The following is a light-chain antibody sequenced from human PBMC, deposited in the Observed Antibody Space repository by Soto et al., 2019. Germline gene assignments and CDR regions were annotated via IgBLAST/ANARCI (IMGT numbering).Light chain of an antibody. CDR2: EVS. V-gene: IGKV2-30*01. Sequence: DLEMTQSPLCLHVTLGQPAYISCRSRQSLVYSDGNIYVNWFQQRPGQSPRRLIYEVSNRDSGVPDRFSGSGAGTDFTLKISRVEAEDVGVYYCMQGTHWPIAFGQGTRLEI. CDR3: MQGTHWPIA. J-gene: IGKJ5*01. CDR1: QSLVYSDGNIY.